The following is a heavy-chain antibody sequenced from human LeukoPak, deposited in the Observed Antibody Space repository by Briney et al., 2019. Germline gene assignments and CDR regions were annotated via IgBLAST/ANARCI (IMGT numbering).Heavy chain of an antibody. Sequence: SETLSLTCTVPGGSISNYYWSWIRQPPGKRLEWIGYVYHSGSTNYNPSLKSRVTISVDTSKNQFSLKLRSVTAADTAVYYCARHVLMTTVTQPCYYYYMDVWGKGTTVTVSS. CDR3: ARHVLMTTVTQPCYYYYMDV. CDR1: GGSISNYY. J-gene: IGHJ6*03. D-gene: IGHD4-17*01. V-gene: IGHV4-59*08. CDR2: VYHSGST.